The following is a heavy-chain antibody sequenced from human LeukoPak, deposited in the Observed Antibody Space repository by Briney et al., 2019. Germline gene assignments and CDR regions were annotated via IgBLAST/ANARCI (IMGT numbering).Heavy chain of an antibody. J-gene: IGHJ4*02. CDR2: IYSGGSI. V-gene: IGHV3-53*01. Sequence: GGSLRLSCAASGFSVSTNSMSWVRQAPGKGLEWVSVIYSGGSIYYADSVQGRFTISRDISKNTLYLQMNSLRAEDTAVYYCARGTYDFWSGYPYSYFFDYWGQGTLVTVSS. CDR1: GFSVSTNS. D-gene: IGHD3-3*01. CDR3: ARGTYDFWSGYPYSYFFDY.